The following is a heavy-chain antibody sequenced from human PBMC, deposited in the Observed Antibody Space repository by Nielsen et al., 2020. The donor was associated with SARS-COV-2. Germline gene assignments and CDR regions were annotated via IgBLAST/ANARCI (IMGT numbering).Heavy chain of an antibody. V-gene: IGHV3-23*01. CDR1: GFTISTYA. CDR3: ARGAIVVVPDMDV. J-gene: IGHJ6*02. CDR2: ISAST. Sequence: GGSLRLSCVVSGFTISTYAMSWVRQAPGKGLEWVSAISASTYYADSVKGRFTISRDNSKNTLYLQMNSLRAEDAAIYYCARGAIVVVPDMDVWGPGTTVTVSS. D-gene: IGHD2-2*01.